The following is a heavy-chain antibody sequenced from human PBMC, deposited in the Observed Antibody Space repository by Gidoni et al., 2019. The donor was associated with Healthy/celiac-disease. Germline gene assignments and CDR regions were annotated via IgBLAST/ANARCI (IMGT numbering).Heavy chain of an antibody. CDR2: ISSSSSYI. D-gene: IGHD2-8*01. CDR1: GFTFSSYS. Sequence: EVQLVESGGGLVKPGGSLRLSCAASGFTFSSYSMNWVRQAPGKGLEWVSSISSSSSYIYYADSVKGRFTISRDNAKNSLYLQMNSLRAEDTAVYYCARVMDPLVLMVYAPYYYYGMDVWGQGTTVTVSS. J-gene: IGHJ6*02. V-gene: IGHV3-21*01. CDR3: ARVMDPLVLMVYAPYYYYGMDV.